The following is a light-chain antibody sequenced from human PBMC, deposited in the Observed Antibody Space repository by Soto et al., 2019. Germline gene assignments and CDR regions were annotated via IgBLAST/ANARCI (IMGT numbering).Light chain of an antibody. J-gene: IGKJ4*01. CDR2: GAS. CDR3: QQFTTYPLT. V-gene: IGKV3-20*01. Sequence: EIVLTQSPGTLSLSPGERATLSCMASQSVSSSYLAWYQQKPGQAPRLLIYGASSRATGIPDRFSGSGSGTDFTLTISRLEPEDFAVYYCQQFTTYPLTFGGGTKVDI. CDR1: QSVSSSY.